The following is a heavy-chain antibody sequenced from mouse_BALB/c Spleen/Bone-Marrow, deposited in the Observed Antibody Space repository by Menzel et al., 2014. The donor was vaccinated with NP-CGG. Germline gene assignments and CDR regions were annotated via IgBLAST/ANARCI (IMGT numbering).Heavy chain of an antibody. V-gene: IGHV3-2*02. CDR1: GYSITNDDA. D-gene: IGHD2-14*01. CDR2: ISYSGST. Sequence: EVQLVESGPGLVKPSQSLSLTCTVTGYSITNDDAWNWIRQFPGKKLEWMGYISYSGSTSYNPSLKSRISITRDTSKNQFFLQLNSVTTEDTATYYCAGNRYDGAWFAYWGQGTLVTVSA. CDR3: AGNRYDGAWFAY. J-gene: IGHJ3*01.